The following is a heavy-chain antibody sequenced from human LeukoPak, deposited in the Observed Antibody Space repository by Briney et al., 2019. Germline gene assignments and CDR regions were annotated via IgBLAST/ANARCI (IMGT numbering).Heavy chain of an antibody. D-gene: IGHD3-16*01. J-gene: IGHJ2*01. CDR1: GGSTSSDY. Sequence: SETLFLTCTVSGGSTSSDYWSWIRQSPGKGLEWVGYVYNSGDTGKNPSLKSRVTILLDTSKNQCSLKLTSVSAADTAVYYCAILKLGAYFDLWGRGTLVTVSS. CDR3: AILKLGAYFDL. V-gene: IGHV4-59*08. CDR2: VYNSGDT.